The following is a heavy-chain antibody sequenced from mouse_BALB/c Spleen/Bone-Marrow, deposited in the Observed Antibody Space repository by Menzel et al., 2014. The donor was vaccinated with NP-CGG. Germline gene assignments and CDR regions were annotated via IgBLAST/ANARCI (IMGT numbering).Heavy chain of an antibody. CDR2: INPDSSTI. Sequence: EVQLQQSGGGLVQPGGSLKLSCAASGFDFSRYWMSWVRQAPGKGLEWIGEINPDSSTIDYTPSLKDKFIISRDNAKNTLYLQMSKVRSEDTALYYCARGDWAWFVYWGQGTLVTVSA. V-gene: IGHV4-1*02. D-gene: IGHD4-1*01. J-gene: IGHJ3*01. CDR1: GFDFSRYW. CDR3: ARGDWAWFVY.